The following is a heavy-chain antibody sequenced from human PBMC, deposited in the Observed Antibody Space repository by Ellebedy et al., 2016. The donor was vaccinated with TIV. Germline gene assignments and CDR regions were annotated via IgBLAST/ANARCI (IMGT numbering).Heavy chain of an antibody. D-gene: IGHD5-12*01. CDR2: IFPLDSDT. CDR1: GYNFATYW. Sequence: GESLKIPCKASGYNFATYWIGWLRQTPGKGLEWMGIIFPLDSDTRYSPSFQVQVTISADRTLNTAYLQWSSLRASDTAMYYCARSLAGYGYIDSWGQGTLVNVSS. CDR3: ARSLAGYGYIDS. V-gene: IGHV5-51*01. J-gene: IGHJ4*02.